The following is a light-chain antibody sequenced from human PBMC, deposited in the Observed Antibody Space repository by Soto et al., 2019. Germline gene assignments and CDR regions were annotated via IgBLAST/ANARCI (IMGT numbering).Light chain of an antibody. CDR1: QSVSTY. Sequence: EIVLTQSPATLSLSPGERATLSCRASQSVSTYLAWYRQKPGQTPRLLIYDASNRATGIPARFSGSGSGTDFTLTISTLEPEDFAVYYCQQRSDSPLTFGGGTKVEIK. CDR2: DAS. V-gene: IGKV3-11*01. CDR3: QQRSDSPLT. J-gene: IGKJ4*01.